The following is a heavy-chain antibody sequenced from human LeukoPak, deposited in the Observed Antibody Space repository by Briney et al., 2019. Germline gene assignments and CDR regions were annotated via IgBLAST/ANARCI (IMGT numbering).Heavy chain of an antibody. V-gene: IGHV3-23*01. CDR2: ICGSGVST. D-gene: IGHD3-10*01. CDR1: GFTFSSYA. Sequence: KPGGSLRLSCAASGFTFSSYAMSWVRQAPGKGLEWVSAICGSGVSTFYADSVKGRFTISRDNSKNTLYLQMNSLRAEDTAVYYCAKDMRLWGSGSYPRDFDYWGQGTLVTVSS. J-gene: IGHJ4*02. CDR3: AKDMRLWGSGSYPRDFDY.